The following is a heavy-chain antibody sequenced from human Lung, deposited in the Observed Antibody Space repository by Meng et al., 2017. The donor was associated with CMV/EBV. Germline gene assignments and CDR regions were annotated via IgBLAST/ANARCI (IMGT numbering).Heavy chain of an antibody. Sequence: QVQLGQSGAELKTPGASVKVSCKASGYTFTRYPMNWVRQAPGQGLEWMGWISTNTGNPTYAQGFTGRFVFSVDTSVSTAYLQISSLKAEDTAVYYCGTLKYTSGFYGPAYWGQGALVTVSS. D-gene: IGHD6-19*01. CDR3: GTLKYTSGFYGPAY. J-gene: IGHJ4*02. V-gene: IGHV7-4-1*02. CDR1: GYTFTRYP. CDR2: ISTNTGNP.